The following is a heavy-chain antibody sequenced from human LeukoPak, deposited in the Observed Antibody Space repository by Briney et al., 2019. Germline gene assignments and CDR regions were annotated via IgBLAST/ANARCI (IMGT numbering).Heavy chain of an antibody. Sequence: PGGSLRLSCAVSGFTFSDHYMDWVRQAPGKGLEWVGRTRNKANSYTTEYAASVKGRFTISRDDSKNSLYLQMNSLRAEDTAVYYCAKDLHYGSADYWGQGTLVTVSS. CDR1: GFTFSDHY. V-gene: IGHV3-72*01. J-gene: IGHJ4*02. CDR3: AKDLHYGSADY. D-gene: IGHD3-10*01. CDR2: TRNKANSYTT.